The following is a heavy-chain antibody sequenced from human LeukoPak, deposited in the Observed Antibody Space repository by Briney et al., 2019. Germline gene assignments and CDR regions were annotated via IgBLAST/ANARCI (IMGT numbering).Heavy chain of an antibody. V-gene: IGHV1-69*05. Sequence: SVKVSCKASGGTFSSYAISWVRQAPGQGLEWMGRIIPIFGTANYAQKFQGRVTITTDESTSTAYMELSSLRSEDTAVYYCARDRCSSTSCHLWDYFDYWGQGTLVSFSS. J-gene: IGHJ4*02. CDR3: ARDRCSSTSCHLWDYFDY. D-gene: IGHD2-2*01. CDR1: GGTFSSYA. CDR2: IIPIFGTA.